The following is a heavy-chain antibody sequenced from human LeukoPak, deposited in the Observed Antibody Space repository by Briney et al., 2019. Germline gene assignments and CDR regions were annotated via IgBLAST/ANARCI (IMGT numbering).Heavy chain of an antibody. CDR3: ARTVVVVPAAMGSYYFDY. CDR1: GYTFTSYG. D-gene: IGHD2-2*01. CDR2: ISAYNGNT. V-gene: IGHV1-18*04. Sequence: GASVKVSCKASGYTFTSYGISWVRQAPGQGLEWMGWISAYNGNTNYAQKLQGRVTMTTDTSTSTAYMELRSLRSDDTAVYYRARTVVVVPAAMGSYYFDYWGQGTLVTVSS. J-gene: IGHJ4*02.